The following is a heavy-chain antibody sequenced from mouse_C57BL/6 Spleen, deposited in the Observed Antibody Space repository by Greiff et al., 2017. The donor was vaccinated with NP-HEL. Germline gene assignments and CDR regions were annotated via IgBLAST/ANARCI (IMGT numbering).Heavy chain of an antibody. D-gene: IGHD2-5*01. V-gene: IGHV1-82*01. Sequence: QVQLQQSGPELVKPGASVKISCKASGYAFSSSWMNWVKQRPGKGLEWIGRIYPGDGDTNYNVKFKGKATLTADKSSSTAYMQLSSLTSEDSAVYFCAREGAYYSNLYYFDYWGQGTTLTVSS. CDR3: AREGAYYSNLYYFDY. J-gene: IGHJ2*01. CDR1: GYAFSSSW. CDR2: IYPGDGDT.